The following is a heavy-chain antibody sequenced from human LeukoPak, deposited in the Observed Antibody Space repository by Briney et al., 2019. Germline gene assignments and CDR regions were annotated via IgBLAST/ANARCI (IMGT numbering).Heavy chain of an antibody. CDR3: AREWGRIAVAGGPGY. CDR1: GFIFSNYG. V-gene: IGHV3-33*01. D-gene: IGHD6-19*01. J-gene: IGHJ4*02. Sequence: GGSLRLSCEVSGFIFSNYGMHWVRQAPGKGLEWVALIWYDGRTKFHADSVRGRYTISRDNSANTLYLQMSSLRVEDTAVYYCAREWGRIAVAGGPGYWGQGALVTVSS. CDR2: IWYDGRTK.